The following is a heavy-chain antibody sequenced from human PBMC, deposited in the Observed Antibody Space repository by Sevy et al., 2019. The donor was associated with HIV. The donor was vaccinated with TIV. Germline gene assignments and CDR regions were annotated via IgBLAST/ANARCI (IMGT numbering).Heavy chain of an antibody. V-gene: IGHV3-64D*06. CDR2: ISYDEST. Sequence: GGSLRLSCSASGFTFSSYSMHWVRQAPGKGLEYVSAISYDESTFYADSVKGRCTISRDNSKDTLYLQMNSLKTEETAVYCCVRNGRHLYDYWGQGALVTVSS. CDR3: VRNGRHLYDY. CDR1: GFTFSSYS. D-gene: IGHD2-15*01. J-gene: IGHJ4*02.